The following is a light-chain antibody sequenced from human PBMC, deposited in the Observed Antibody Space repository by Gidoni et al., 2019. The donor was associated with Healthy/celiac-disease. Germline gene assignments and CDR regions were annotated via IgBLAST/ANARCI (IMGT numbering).Light chain of an antibody. Sequence: VLTPSPGTLSLSPGERATLSCRASQSVSSSYLAWYQQKPGQAPRLLIYGASSRATGIPDRFSGSGSGTDVTLTISRMEPEDFAVYYCQQYGSSPTWTFGQGTKVEIK. CDR3: QQYGSSPTWT. J-gene: IGKJ1*01. CDR1: QSVSSSY. V-gene: IGKV3-20*01. CDR2: GAS.